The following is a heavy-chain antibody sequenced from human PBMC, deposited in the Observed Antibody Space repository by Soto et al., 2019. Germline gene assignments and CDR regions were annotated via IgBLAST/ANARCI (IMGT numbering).Heavy chain of an antibody. J-gene: IGHJ4*02. CDR1: GSSINTYY. D-gene: IGHD3-22*01. Sequence: SQTLSLTCTVCGSSINTYYWRWFRQPPGKGLEWIGDIYYSWSTTYNPSLKSRLTISVHTSKNQFSLKLNSVTAADTAVYYCARRGGYYQAFDQWGQRYLVTVX. CDR3: ARRGGYYQAFDQ. V-gene: IGHV4-59*08. CDR2: IYYSWST.